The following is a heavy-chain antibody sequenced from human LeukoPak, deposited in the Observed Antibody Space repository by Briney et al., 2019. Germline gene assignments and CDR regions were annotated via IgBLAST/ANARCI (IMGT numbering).Heavy chain of an antibody. CDR3: ARDLFTVDTAMVTAY. D-gene: IGHD5-18*01. Sequence: GASVKVSCKASGYTFTSYYMHWVRQAPGQGLEWMGIINPSGGSTSYAQKFQGRVIMTRDTSTSTVYMELSSLRSGDTAVYYCARDLFTVDTAMVTAYWGQGTLVTVSS. CDR2: INPSGGST. J-gene: IGHJ4*02. V-gene: IGHV1-46*01. CDR1: GYTFTSYY.